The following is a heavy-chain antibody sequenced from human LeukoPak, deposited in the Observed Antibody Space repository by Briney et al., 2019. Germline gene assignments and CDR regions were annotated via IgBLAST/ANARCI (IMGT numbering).Heavy chain of an antibody. V-gene: IGHV1-69*04. CDR3: ARGGTAMVTFGNYYYGMDV. CDR1: GGTFSSYA. CDR2: IIPIFGIA. Sequence: GASVKVSCKASGGTFSSYAISWVRQAPGQGLEWMGRIIPIFGIANYARKFQGRVTITADKSTSTAYMELSSLRSEDTAVYYCARGGTAMVTFGNYYYGMDVWGQGTTVTVSS. J-gene: IGHJ6*02. D-gene: IGHD5-18*01.